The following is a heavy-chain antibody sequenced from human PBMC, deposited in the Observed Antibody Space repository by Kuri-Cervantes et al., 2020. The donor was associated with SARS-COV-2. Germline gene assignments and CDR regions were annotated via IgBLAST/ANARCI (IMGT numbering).Heavy chain of an antibody. CDR3: ARQHLGYYMDV. CDR1: GGSISSSNYY. Sequence: SETLSLTCIVSGGSISSSNYYWGWIRQPPGKGLEWIGSIYYSGSTHYNPSLKSRVSISVDTSRNQFSLKVSSVTAADTAVYSCARQHLGYYMDVWGKGTTVTVSS. CDR2: IYYSGST. J-gene: IGHJ6*03. V-gene: IGHV4-39*01.